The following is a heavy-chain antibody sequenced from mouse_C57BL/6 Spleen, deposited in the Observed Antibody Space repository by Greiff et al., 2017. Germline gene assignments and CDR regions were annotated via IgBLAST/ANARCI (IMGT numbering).Heavy chain of an antibody. J-gene: IGHJ4*01. D-gene: IGHD6-1*01. Sequence: QVQLQQPGAELVRPGSSVKLSCKASGYTFTSYWMDWVKQRPGQGLEWIGNIYPSDGETHYNQKFKGKATLTVDKSSSTAYMQLSSLTSEDSAVYYCARGDSSYALDYWGQGTTVTVSS. CDR2: IYPSDGET. V-gene: IGHV1-61*01. CDR1: GYTFTSYW. CDR3: ARGDSSYALDY.